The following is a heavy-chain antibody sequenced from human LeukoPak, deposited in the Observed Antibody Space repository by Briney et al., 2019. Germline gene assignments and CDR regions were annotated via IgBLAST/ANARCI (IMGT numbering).Heavy chain of an antibody. D-gene: IGHD2-15*01. V-gene: IGHV3-20*04. Sequence: GGSLRLSCAASGFTFDDYGMSWVRQAPGKGLEWVSGINWNGGSTGYADSVKGRFTISRDNAKNSLYLQMNSLRAKDTALYYCARAGIYCSGGSCYSWFDPWGQGTLVTVSS. CDR3: ARAGIYCSGGSCYSWFDP. CDR2: INWNGGST. J-gene: IGHJ5*02. CDR1: GFTFDDYG.